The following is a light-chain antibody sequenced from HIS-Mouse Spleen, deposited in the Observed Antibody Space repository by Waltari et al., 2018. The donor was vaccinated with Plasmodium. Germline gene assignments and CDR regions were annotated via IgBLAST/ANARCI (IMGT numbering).Light chain of an antibody. CDR2: AGS. V-gene: IGLV2-23*01. J-gene: IGLJ2*01. CDR1: SSDVGSYNL. CDR3: CSYAGSSTHVV. Sequence: QSALTQPASVSGSPGQSITISCTGTSSDVGSYNLVSCYQQHPGKAPKLMIYAGSKRLSGVSNRFSGSKSGNTASLTISGLQAEDEADYYCCSYAGSSTHVVFGGGTKLTVL.